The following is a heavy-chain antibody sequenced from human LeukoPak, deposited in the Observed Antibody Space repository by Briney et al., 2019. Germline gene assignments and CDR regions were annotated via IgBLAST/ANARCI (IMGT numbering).Heavy chain of an antibody. CDR1: GFTFSNYW. V-gene: IGHV3-7*01. J-gene: IGHJ3*02. CDR2: IKEDGSEI. D-gene: IGHD3-16*01. Sequence: GGSLRLSCAASGFTFSNYWMSWVRQAPGKGLEWVANIKEDGSEIYYVDSVKGRFTISRDNSKNTLYLQMNSLRAEDTAVYYCARDGDIGGDAFDIWGQGTMVTVSS. CDR3: ARDGDIGGDAFDI.